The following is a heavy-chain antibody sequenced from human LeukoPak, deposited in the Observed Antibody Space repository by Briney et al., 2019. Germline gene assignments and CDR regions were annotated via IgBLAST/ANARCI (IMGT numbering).Heavy chain of an antibody. J-gene: IGHJ4*02. V-gene: IGHV3-23*01. D-gene: IGHD5-18*01. CDR1: GSGFSFSSYA. CDR3: ARGYSNLAY. CDR2: ISGSGDST. Sequence: GESLKISCAASGSGFSFSSYAMSWVRQAPGKGLEWVSGISGSGDSTHYADSVKGRFTISRDNSKNTLFLQMNSLRVEDTAVYYCARGYSNLAYWGQGTLVTVSS.